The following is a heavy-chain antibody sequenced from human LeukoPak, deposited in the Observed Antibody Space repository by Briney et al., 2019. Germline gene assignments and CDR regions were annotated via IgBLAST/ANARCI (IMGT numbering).Heavy chain of an antibody. CDR3: AKPNYDFWSGYSYRSGWFDP. J-gene: IGHJ5*02. Sequence: GGSLRLSCAASGFTFSDYHMSWIRQAPGKGLEWVSYISSSGSTIYYADSVKGRFTISRDNAKNSLYLQMNSLRAEDTAVYYCAKPNYDFWSGYSYRSGWFDPWGQGTLVTVSS. V-gene: IGHV3-11*01. CDR1: GFTFSDYH. D-gene: IGHD3-3*01. CDR2: ISSSGSTI.